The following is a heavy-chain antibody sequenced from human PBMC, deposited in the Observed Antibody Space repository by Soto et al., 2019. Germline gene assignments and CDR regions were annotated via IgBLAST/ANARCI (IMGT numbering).Heavy chain of an antibody. V-gene: IGHV4-4*02. J-gene: IGHJ4*02. D-gene: IGHD3-16*01. CDR3: ASHGGFYFDY. Sequence: QVQLQESGPGLVQPSGTLSLTCTVSGGSINGYWSWVRQPPGKGLEWIGEIHDSGSTKYNPSLRSRVTISIDKSKSQFSLNLNSVTAADTAVYYCASHGGFYFDYWGQGTLVTVSS. CDR1: GGSINGY. CDR2: IHDSGST.